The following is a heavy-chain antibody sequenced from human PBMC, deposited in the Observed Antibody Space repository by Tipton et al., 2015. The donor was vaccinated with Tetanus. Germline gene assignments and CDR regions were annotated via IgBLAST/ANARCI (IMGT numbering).Heavy chain of an antibody. CDR1: GFTFGRFG. V-gene: IGHV3-30*18. D-gene: IGHD3/OR15-3a*01. J-gene: IGHJ4*02. Sequence: SLRLSCEASGFTFGRFGMHWVRQAPGKGLEWVAVISYDGGNKFYADSVQGRFTISRDNSKNTFYLEMRSLRSEDTAVYFCAKDDAGLAQRGGFYFDSWGQGTLVTVSS. CDR3: AKDDAGLAQRGGFYFDS. CDR2: ISYDGGNK.